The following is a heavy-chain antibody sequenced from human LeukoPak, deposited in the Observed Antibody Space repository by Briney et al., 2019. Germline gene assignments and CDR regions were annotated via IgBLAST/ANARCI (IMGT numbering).Heavy chain of an antibody. D-gene: IGHD1-26*01. CDR1: GFAFSNAR. J-gene: IGHJ4*02. V-gene: IGHV3-15*01. Sequence: GGSLRLSCAASGFAFSNARMNWVRQAPGKGLEWVGRIKTKTDDGATDYSAPVKARFTISRDDSKTTLYLQMNGLKTEDTAIYYCTTYVGATAYWGQGTLVTVSS. CDR2: IKTKTDDGAT. CDR3: TTYVGATAY.